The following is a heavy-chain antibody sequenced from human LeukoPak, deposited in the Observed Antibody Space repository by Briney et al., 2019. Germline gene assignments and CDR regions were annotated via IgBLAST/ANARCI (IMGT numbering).Heavy chain of an antibody. CDR1: GFTFGSYS. V-gene: IGHV3-21*01. Sequence: GGSLRLSCAASGFTFGSYSMNWVRQAPGKGLEWVSSISSSSSYIYYADSVKGRFTISRDNAKNSLYLQMNSLRAEDTAVYYCARSTIVASIVSDYWGQGTLVTVSS. D-gene: IGHD5-12*01. CDR2: ISSSSSYI. J-gene: IGHJ4*02. CDR3: ARSTIVASIVSDY.